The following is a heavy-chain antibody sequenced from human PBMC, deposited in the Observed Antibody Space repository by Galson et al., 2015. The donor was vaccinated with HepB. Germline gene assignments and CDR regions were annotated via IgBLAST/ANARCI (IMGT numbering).Heavy chain of an antibody. J-gene: IGHJ4*02. CDR2: LSGGGITT. CDR3: AKDFAPNIGVMDN. V-gene: IGHV3-23*01. D-gene: IGHD2-8*01. Sequence: SLRLSCAASGFTFNNYAMSWVRQAPGKGLEWVPLLSGGGITTQYADSVKGRFTIPRDNSKNTLYLQMNSLGAEDTAVYYCAKDFAPNIGVMDNWGKGTLVTVSS. CDR1: GFTFNNYA.